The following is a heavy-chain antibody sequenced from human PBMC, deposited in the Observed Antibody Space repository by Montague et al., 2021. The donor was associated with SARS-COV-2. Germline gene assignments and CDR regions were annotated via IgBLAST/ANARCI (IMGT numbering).Heavy chain of an antibody. CDR1: SASINSYY. Sequence: SETLSLTCTVSSASINSYYWGWIRQPPGKRLEWLGYVYSSGTTNYNPSLNSRIAISVGTSKNQFSLRLDSVTAADTAIYYCATLTQSNGDFWGQGALVTVS. J-gene: IGHJ4*02. CDR2: VYSSGTT. V-gene: IGHV4-4*08. D-gene: IGHD4/OR15-4a*01. CDR3: ATLTQSNGDF.